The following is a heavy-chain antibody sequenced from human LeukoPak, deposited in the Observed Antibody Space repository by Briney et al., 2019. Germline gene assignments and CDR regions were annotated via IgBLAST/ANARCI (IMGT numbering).Heavy chain of an antibody. J-gene: IGHJ4*02. Sequence: ADPLTLTCTVSGDSIDNCNYHWAWVPQPPGKGLDWLGSIFCSGRTYCNPSLKRCVTISVDPYKNHFSLNLHSVTAADTDTYVCARRGITYTTSFFAYGGQGTLVTDSS. CDR1: GDSIDNCNYH. CDR2: IFCSGRT. D-gene: IGHD5-24*01. V-gene: IGHV4-39*02. CDR3: ARRGITYTTSFFAY.